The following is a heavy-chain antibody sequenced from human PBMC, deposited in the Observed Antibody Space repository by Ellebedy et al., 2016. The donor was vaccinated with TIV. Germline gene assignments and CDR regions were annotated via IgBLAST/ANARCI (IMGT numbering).Heavy chain of an antibody. CDR2: ISGSGLST. CDR3: AKEAFTGIAVAGAFDY. Sequence: GESLKISCAASGFPFSSYAMRWVRQAPGKGLEWVSAISGSGLSTYYTASVTGRFTISRDNSKNTLFLQMNNVRAGDTARYYCAKEAFTGIAVAGAFDYWGQGALVTVSS. V-gene: IGHV3-23*01. J-gene: IGHJ4*02. D-gene: IGHD6-19*01. CDR1: GFPFSSYA.